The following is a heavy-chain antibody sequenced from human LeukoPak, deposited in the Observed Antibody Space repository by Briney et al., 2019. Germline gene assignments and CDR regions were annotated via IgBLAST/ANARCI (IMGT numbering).Heavy chain of an antibody. Sequence: PSQTLSLTCTVSGGSISSGGYYWSWIRQPPGKGLEWIGEINHSGSTNYNPSLKSRVTISVDTSKNQFSLKLSSVTAADTAVYYCARGSKWLDWDYWGQGTLVTVSS. CDR1: GGSISSGGYY. V-gene: IGHV4-30-2*01. CDR3: ARGSKWLDWDY. D-gene: IGHD6-19*01. CDR2: INHSGST. J-gene: IGHJ4*02.